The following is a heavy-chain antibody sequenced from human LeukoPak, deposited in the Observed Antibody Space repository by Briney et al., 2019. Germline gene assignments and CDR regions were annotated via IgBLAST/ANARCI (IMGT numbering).Heavy chain of an antibody. CDR1: GGTFSSYA. CDR3: ARDHYDFWSGYYRY. J-gene: IGHJ4*02. V-gene: IGHV1-69*05. CDR2: IIPIFGTA. Sequence: SVKVSCKASGGTFSSYAISWVRQAPGQGLEWMGGIIPIFGTANYAQKFQGRVTITTDESTSTAYMELSNLRSEDTAVYYCARDHYDFWSGYYRYWGQGTLVTVSS. D-gene: IGHD3-3*01.